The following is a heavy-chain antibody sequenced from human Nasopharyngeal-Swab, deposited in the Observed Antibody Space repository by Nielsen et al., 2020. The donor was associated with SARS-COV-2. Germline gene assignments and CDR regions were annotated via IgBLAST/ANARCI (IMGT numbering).Heavy chain of an antibody. D-gene: IGHD4-11*01. CDR1: GFTFDDYT. Sequence: SLKISCAASGFTFDDYTMHWVRQPPGEGLEWVSGINWNSGRKGYADSVKGRFTISRDNAKNSLYLLMISLRSEDTALYYCARGTADYSNPSFDYWGQGTLVTVSS. CDR2: INWNSGRK. CDR3: ARGTADYSNPSFDY. V-gene: IGHV3-9*01. J-gene: IGHJ4*02.